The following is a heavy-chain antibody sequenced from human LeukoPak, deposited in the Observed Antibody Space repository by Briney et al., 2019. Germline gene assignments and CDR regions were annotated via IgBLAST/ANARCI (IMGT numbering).Heavy chain of an antibody. CDR1: GFTFSSYS. Sequence: GGSLRLSCAASGFTFSSYSMKWVRQAPGKGLEWVSSISSSSSYIYYADSVKGRFTISRDNAKNSLYLQMNSLRAEDTAVYYCARDESGIAAAGTPLDYWGQGTLVTVSS. V-gene: IGHV3-21*01. CDR2: ISSSSSYI. D-gene: IGHD6-13*01. CDR3: ARDESGIAAAGTPLDY. J-gene: IGHJ4*02.